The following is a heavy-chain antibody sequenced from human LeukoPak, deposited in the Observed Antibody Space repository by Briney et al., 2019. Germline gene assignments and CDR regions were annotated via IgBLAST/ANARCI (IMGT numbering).Heavy chain of an antibody. V-gene: IGHV3-30*18. D-gene: IGHD1-14*01. CDR3: AKDVPASWAPDY. J-gene: IGHJ4*02. CDR1: GFTFRDYF. Sequence: GGSLRLSCAASGFTFRDYFMHWVRQAPRKGLEWVASVSQDERTALYAGSVEGRFTISGDNSKNTLYLQMNSLRGEDTAVYYCAKDVPASWAPDYWGQGTLVTVSS. CDR2: VSQDERTA.